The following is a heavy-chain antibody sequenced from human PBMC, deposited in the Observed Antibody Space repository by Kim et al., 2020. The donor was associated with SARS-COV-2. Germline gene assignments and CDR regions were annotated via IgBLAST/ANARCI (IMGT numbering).Heavy chain of an antibody. J-gene: IGHJ5*02. CDR2: IYSGGST. D-gene: IGHD6-13*01. V-gene: IGHV3-66*01. CDR1: GFTVSSNY. Sequence: GGSLRLSCAASGFTVSSNYMSWVRQAPGKGLEWVSVIYSGGSTYYADSVKGRFTISRDNSKNTLYLQMNSLRAEDTAVYYCARSEQLPPKYNWFDPWGQGTLVTVSS. CDR3: ARSEQLPPKYNWFDP.